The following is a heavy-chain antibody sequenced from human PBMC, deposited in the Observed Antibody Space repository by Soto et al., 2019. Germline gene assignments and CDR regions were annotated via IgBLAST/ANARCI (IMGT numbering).Heavy chain of an antibody. Sequence: ASVKVSCKASGYTFTSYDINWVRQATGQGLEWMGWMNPNSGNTGYAQKFQGRVTMTRNTSISTAYMELSSLRSEDTAVYYCARVISSSWSLFDYWGQGTLVTVSS. V-gene: IGHV1-8*01. CDR2: MNPNSGNT. J-gene: IGHJ4*02. D-gene: IGHD6-13*01. CDR3: ARVISSSWSLFDY. CDR1: GYTFTSYD.